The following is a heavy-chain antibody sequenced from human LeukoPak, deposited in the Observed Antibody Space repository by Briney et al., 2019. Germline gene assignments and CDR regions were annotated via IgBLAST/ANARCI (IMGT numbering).Heavy chain of an antibody. CDR1: GGTFSSYA. D-gene: IGHD3-22*01. J-gene: IGHJ6*02. CDR3: ARIADDSSGYYYYYGMDV. V-gene: IGHV1-69*13. Sequence: GASVKVSRKASGGTFSSYAISWVRQAPGQGLEWMGGIIPIFGTANYAQKFQGRVTITADESTSTAYMELSSLRSEDTAVYYCARIADDSSGYYYYYGMDVWGQGTTVTVSS. CDR2: IIPIFGTA.